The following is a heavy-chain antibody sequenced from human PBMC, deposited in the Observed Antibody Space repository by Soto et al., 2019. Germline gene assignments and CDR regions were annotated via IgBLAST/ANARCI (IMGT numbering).Heavy chain of an antibody. V-gene: IGHV1-69*06. J-gene: IGHJ4*02. CDR3: ARDLGMFYSSSTNDY. D-gene: IGHD6-6*01. CDR2: IIPIFGTA. Sequence: ASVKVSCKASGGTFSSYAISWVRQAPGQGLEWMGGIIPIFGTANYAQKFQGRVTITADKSTSTAYMELNSLRSEDTAVYYCARDLGMFYSSSTNDYWGQGTLVTVSS. CDR1: GGTFSSYA.